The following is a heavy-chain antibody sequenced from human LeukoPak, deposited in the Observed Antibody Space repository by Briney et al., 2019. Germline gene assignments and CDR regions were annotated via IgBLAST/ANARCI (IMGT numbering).Heavy chain of an antibody. V-gene: IGHV3-23*01. J-gene: IGHJ4*02. CDR3: AIMHGYYDGSGYWVQ. CDR1: GFTFSNSA. CDR2: ISPSGDRT. Sequence: PGGSLRLSCAASGFTFSNSAMSWVRQAPGRGLEWVSFISPSGDRTSNADSVEGRFTISRDNPRDTLYLQMNSLRDEDTAGYYCAIMHGYYDGSGYWVQWGQGTLVTVSS. D-gene: IGHD3-22*01.